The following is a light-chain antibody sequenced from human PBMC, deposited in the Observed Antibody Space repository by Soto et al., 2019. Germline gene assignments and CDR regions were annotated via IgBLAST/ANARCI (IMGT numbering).Light chain of an antibody. CDR1: QSVTGTN. CDR3: HQYGSSPIT. CDR2: DAV. J-gene: IGKJ5*01. Sequence: IVLTQSPVTLSLSPGEGATLSCRASQSVTGTNLAWYQQRAGQAPRLLIYDAVRRATGIPDRFSGSGSGTDFTLTISRLEPEDFAVYYCHQYGSSPITFGQGTRLE. V-gene: IGKV3-20*01.